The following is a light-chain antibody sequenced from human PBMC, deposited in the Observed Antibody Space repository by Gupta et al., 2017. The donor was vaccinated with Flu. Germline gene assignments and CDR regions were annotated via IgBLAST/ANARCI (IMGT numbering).Light chain of an antibody. Sequence: EILLTQSPGTLSLSPGERATLSCRASQSITSNYLAWYQHRRGHAPNLLNYGPSTRATGIPDRFAGRGSGTDFILTITALEPEDLAIYCWQQYGASQRFGQGTKVEVK. CDR3: QQYGASQR. V-gene: IGKV3-20*01. CDR2: GPS. J-gene: IGKJ1*01. CDR1: QSITSNY.